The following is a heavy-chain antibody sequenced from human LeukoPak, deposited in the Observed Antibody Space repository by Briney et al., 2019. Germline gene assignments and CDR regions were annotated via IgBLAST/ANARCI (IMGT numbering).Heavy chain of an antibody. CDR1: GYTLTELS. V-gene: IGHV1-24*01. J-gene: IGHJ3*02. CDR2: FDPGDGET. CDR3: ATGQGRWFGESADAFDI. D-gene: IGHD3-10*01. Sequence: ASVKVSCKVSGYTLTELSMHWVRQAPGKGLECMGGFDPGDGETIYAQKFQGRVTMTEDTSTDTAYMELGSLRSEDTAVYYCATGQGRWFGESADAFDIWGQGTMVTVSS.